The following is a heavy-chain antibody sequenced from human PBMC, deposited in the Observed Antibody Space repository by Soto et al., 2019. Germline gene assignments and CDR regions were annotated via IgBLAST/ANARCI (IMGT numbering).Heavy chain of an antibody. CDR3: ARDPLYYDSSGYYSTSFYDY. V-gene: IGHV1-58*01. CDR2: IVVGSGNT. CDR1: GLTFTSSA. J-gene: IGHJ4*02. Sequence: SVKVSCKASGLTFTSSAVQWVRQARGQRLEWIGWIVVGSGNTNYAQKFQERVTITADESTSTAYMELSSLRSEDTAVYYCARDPLYYDSSGYYSTSFYDYWGQGTLVTVSS. D-gene: IGHD3-22*01.